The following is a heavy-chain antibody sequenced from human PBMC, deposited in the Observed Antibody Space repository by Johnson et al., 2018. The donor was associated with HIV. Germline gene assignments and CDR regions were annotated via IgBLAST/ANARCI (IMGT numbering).Heavy chain of an antibody. V-gene: IGHV3-30*02. CDR2: IRYDGSNK. CDR1: GFVFSDSH. Sequence: QVQLVESGGDLVKPGGSLRLSCVASGFVFSDSHMSSIRQAPGKGLEWVAFIRYDGSNKYYADSVKGRFTISRDNSKNTVYLQRSSLRAEDTAVYHCARDQYWGYYDRTAFDIWGQGTMVTVSS. D-gene: IGHD3-22*01. CDR3: ARDQYWGYYDRTAFDI. J-gene: IGHJ3*02.